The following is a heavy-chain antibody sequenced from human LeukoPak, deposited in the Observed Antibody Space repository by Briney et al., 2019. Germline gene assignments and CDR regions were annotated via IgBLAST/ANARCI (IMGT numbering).Heavy chain of an antibody. CDR2: ISYDGSNK. J-gene: IGHJ3*02. Sequence: GGSLRLSCAASGFTFSSYAMHWVRQVPGKGLEWVAVISYDGSNKYYADSVKGRFTISRDNSKNTLYLQMNSLRAEDTAVYYCARPSNDILTGYSSGDAFDIWGQGTMVTVSS. V-gene: IGHV3-30-3*01. D-gene: IGHD3-9*01. CDR3: ARPSNDILTGYSSGDAFDI. CDR1: GFTFSSYA.